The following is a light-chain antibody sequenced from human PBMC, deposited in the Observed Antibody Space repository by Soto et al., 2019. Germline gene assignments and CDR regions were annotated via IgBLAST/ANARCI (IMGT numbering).Light chain of an antibody. V-gene: IGKV3-15*01. CDR2: GAS. J-gene: IGKJ4*01. CDR1: QSVSNN. Sequence: ETVMTQSPATLSVSPGERATLSCRASQSVSNNLAWYQQKPGQPPRLLIYGASTRATGIPARFSGSGSGTEFTLTIRSLQSEDFAVYYCQQYNNWPLLTFGGGTKVEIK. CDR3: QQYNNWPLLT.